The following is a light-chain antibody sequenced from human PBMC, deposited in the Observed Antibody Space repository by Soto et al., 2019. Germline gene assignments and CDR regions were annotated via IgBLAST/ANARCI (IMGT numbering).Light chain of an antibody. J-gene: IGKJ4*01. Sequence: EIGLRQSAGTLSLSPGERATRSCRASQGVIGIPLAWYQQNPGHAPRFLISGASTRPPGIPDTFSGSGSGTDFTPTITSLEPEDFAAYYCPQYVSLPLTFGGGTKVDIK. CDR1: QGVIGIP. CDR2: GAS. CDR3: PQYVSLPLT. V-gene: IGKV3-20*01.